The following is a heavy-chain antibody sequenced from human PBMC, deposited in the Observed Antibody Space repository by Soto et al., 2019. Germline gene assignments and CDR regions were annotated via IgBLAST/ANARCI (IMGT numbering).Heavy chain of an antibody. J-gene: IGHJ4*02. D-gene: IGHD5-12*01. CDR2: IKSKTDGGTT. CDR3: TTDRERWLPNGPHDYFDY. Sequence: GGALRLSCAASGFTFSNAWMSWVRQAPGKGLEWVGRIKSKTDGGTTDYAAPVKGRFTISRDDSKNTLYLQMNSLKTEDTAVYYCTTDRERWLPNGPHDYFDYWGQGTLVTVSS. CDR1: GFTFSNAW. V-gene: IGHV3-15*01.